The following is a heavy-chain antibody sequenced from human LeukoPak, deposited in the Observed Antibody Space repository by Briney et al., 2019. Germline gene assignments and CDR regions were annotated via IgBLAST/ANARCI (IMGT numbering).Heavy chain of an antibody. J-gene: IGHJ4*02. CDR2: ISAYNGHT. CDR3: ARDVVATIRAYYFDY. CDR1: GYAFNTYA. V-gene: IGHV1-18*01. Sequence: ASVKVSCKASGYAFNTYAISWVRHAPGQGLEWMGWISAYNGHTNYAQKLQGRVTMTTDASTSTAYMELRSLRSDETAVYYCARDVVATIRAYYFDYWGQGTLVTVS. D-gene: IGHD5-12*01.